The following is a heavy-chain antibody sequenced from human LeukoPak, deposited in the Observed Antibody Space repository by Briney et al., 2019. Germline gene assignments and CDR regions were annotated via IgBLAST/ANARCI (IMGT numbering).Heavy chain of an antibody. D-gene: IGHD2-21*01. Sequence: PSQTLSLTCTVSGGSISSGGYYWSWIRQPPGKGLEWIGYIYHSGSTYYNPSLKSRVTISVDRSKNQFSLKLSSVTAADTAVYYCASCEASGGDWIDAFDIWGQGTMVTVSS. V-gene: IGHV4-30-2*01. CDR1: GGSISSGGYY. J-gene: IGHJ3*02. CDR2: IYHSGST. CDR3: ASCEASGGDWIDAFDI.